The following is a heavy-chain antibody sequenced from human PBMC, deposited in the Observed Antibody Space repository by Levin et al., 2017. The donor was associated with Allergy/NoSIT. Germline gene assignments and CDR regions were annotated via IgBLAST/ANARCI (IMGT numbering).Heavy chain of an antibody. D-gene: IGHD3-9*01. Sequence: SQTPSLTCTVSGGSISSSSYYWGWIRQPPGKGLEWIGSVYYSGSTYYNPSLTSLKSQVTVSVDTSKNQFSLRLTSVTAADTAGYYCARHADDIAHFQHWGQGTLVIVSS. CDR1: GGSISSSSYY. CDR2: VYYSGST. J-gene: IGHJ1*01. CDR3: ARHADDIAHFQH. V-gene: IGHV4-39*01.